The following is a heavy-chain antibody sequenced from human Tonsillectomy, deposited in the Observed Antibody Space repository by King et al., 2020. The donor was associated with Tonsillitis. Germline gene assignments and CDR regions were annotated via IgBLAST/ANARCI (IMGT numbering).Heavy chain of an antibody. Sequence: VQLVESGGGVVQPGRSLRLSCAASGFTFSSYGMHWVRQAPGKGLEWVAVISYDGSNKYYADSVKGRFTISRDNSKNTLYLQMNSLRAKDTAVYYCAKSEDYYDSSGYYPHDAFDIWGQGTMVTVSS. CDR3: AKSEDYYDSSGYYPHDAFDI. CDR2: ISYDGSNK. J-gene: IGHJ3*02. D-gene: IGHD3-22*01. CDR1: GFTFSSYG. V-gene: IGHV3-30*18.